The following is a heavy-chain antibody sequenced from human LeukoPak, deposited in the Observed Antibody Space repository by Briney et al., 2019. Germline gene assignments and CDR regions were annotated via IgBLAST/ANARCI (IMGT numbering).Heavy chain of an antibody. D-gene: IGHD1-26*01. CDR1: GDSISSSSSY. CDR2: MWFGATT. V-gene: IGHV4-39*07. Sequence: SETLSLTCTVSGDSISSSSSYWRWLRQPPGKGLEWIGSMWFGATTSYDPSLKSRFTISVDPSKNQFSLKLSSVTAADTALYYCERGRRGSYFQDYWGQGTLVTVSS. CDR3: ERGRRGSYFQDY. J-gene: IGHJ4*02.